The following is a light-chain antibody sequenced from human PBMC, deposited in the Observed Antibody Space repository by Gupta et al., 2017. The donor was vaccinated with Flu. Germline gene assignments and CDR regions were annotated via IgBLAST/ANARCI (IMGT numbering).Light chain of an antibody. CDR2: LNSDGSH. J-gene: IGLJ3*02. Sequence: SGHSSYAIAWHQLQPENVPRYLMKLNSDGSHSKGDGIPDRFSGSSSGAERYLTISSLQSEDEADYYCQTWGTGIGVFGGGTKLTVL. CDR3: QTWGTGIGV. V-gene: IGLV4-69*01. CDR1: SGHSSYA.